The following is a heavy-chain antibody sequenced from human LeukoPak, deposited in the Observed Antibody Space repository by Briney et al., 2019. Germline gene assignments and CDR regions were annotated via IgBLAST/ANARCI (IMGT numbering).Heavy chain of an antibody. CDR2: IKSKTDGGTT. Sequence: MTGGSLRLSCAASGFTFSNAWMSWVRQAPGKGLEWVGRIKSKTDGGTTDYAAPVKGRFTISRDDSKNTLYLQMNSLRAEDTAVYYCAKGSGYEAQYYYYYMDVWGKGTTVTISS. J-gene: IGHJ6*03. V-gene: IGHV3-15*01. CDR3: AKGSGYEAQYYYYYMDV. CDR1: GFTFSNAW. D-gene: IGHD5-12*01.